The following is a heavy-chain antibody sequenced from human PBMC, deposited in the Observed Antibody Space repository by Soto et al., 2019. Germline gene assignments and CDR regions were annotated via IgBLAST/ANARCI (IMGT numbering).Heavy chain of an antibody. V-gene: IGHV3-73*01. CDR1: GFTFSDSA. D-gene: IGHD2-15*01. J-gene: IGHJ5*02. CDR2: IKTKPNNYAT. Sequence: EVQLVESGGGLVQPGGSLKLACAASGFTFSDSAMNWVRQASGKGLEWVGRIKTKPNNYATAYGASVQGRFTISRDDSRSTAYLQMNSLKTEDTAVYSCTRSRDADGGAGSCRNWFDPWGQGILVTVSS. CDR3: TRSRDADGGAGSCRNWFDP.